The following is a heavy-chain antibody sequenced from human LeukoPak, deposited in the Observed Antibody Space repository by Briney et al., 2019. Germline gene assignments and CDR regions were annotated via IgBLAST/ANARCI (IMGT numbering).Heavy chain of an antibody. CDR1: GFTFSSYG. D-gene: IGHD4-17*01. V-gene: IGHV3-33*06. Sequence: GGSPRLSCAASGFTFSSYGMHWVRQAPGKGLEWVAVIWYDGSNKYYADSVKGRFTISRDNSKNTLYLQMNSLRAEDMAVYYCAKDWGSDYGGYDYWGQGTLVTVSS. CDR3: AKDWGSDYGGYDY. J-gene: IGHJ4*02. CDR2: IWYDGSNK.